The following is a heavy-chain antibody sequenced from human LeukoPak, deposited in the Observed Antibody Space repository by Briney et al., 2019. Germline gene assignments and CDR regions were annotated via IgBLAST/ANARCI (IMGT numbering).Heavy chain of an antibody. V-gene: IGHV3-11*01. Sequence: PGGSLRLSCAASGFTFTDFYISWNRQAPGKGLEWVSYITNSGATIYYADSVKGRFTISRDNAKNSLYLQMNSLRAEDTAVYYCARDGHYDILTGYFQDWGQGTLVTVSS. CDR2: ITNSGATI. J-gene: IGHJ1*01. CDR1: GFTFTDFY. CDR3: ARDGHYDILTGYFQD. D-gene: IGHD3-9*01.